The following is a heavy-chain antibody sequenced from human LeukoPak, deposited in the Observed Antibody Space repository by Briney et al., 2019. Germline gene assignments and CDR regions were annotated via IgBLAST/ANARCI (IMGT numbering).Heavy chain of an antibody. Sequence: GRSLRLSCAASGFTFSTYWMHWVRQAPGKRLMWVSRIHSDGGGTSYADSVKGRFTISRDNAKNTLYLQMNSLRAEDTAVYYCARRAGAYSHPYDYWGQGTLVTVSS. J-gene: IGHJ4*02. D-gene: IGHD2-15*01. CDR1: GFTFSTYW. CDR2: IHSDGGGT. V-gene: IGHV3-74*01. CDR3: ARRAGAYSHPYDY.